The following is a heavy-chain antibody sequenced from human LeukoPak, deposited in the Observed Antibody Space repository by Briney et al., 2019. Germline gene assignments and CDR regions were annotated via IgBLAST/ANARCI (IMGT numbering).Heavy chain of an antibody. D-gene: IGHD6-19*01. CDR2: IKQDGSEK. V-gene: IGHV3-7*01. J-gene: IGHJ6*02. Sequence: GGSLRLSCAASGFTFSSYWTSWVRQAPGKGLEWVANIKQDGSEKYYVDSVKGRFTISRDNAKNSLYLQMNSLRAEDTAVYYCARDRLIAVAGHTLFYYGMDVWGQGTTVTVSS. CDR3: ARDRLIAVAGHTLFYYGMDV. CDR1: GFTFSSYW.